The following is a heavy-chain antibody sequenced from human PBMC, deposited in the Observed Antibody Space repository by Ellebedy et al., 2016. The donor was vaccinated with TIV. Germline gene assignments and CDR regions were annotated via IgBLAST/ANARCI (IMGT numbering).Heavy chain of an antibody. V-gene: IGHV4-39*07. J-gene: IGHJ4*02. Sequence: SETLSLTCTVSGGSISSSSYYWGWIRQPPGKGLEWIGSIYCSGSTYYNPSLKSRVTISVDTSKNQFSLKLSSVTAADTAVYYCAREPYDILTGYYKRTYYFDYWGQGTLVTVSS. CDR1: GGSISSSSYY. D-gene: IGHD3-9*01. CDR3: AREPYDILTGYYKRTYYFDY. CDR2: IYCSGST.